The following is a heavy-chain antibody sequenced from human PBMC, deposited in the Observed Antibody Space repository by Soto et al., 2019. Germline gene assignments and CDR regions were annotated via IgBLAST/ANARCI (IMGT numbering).Heavy chain of an antibody. CDR3: AREGIDCSGGSCYSEYYYMDV. V-gene: IGHV1-2*04. D-gene: IGHD2-15*01. Sequence: GASVKVSCKASGYTFTGYYMHWVRQAPGQRLEWMGWINPNSGGTNYAQKFQGWVTMTRDTSISTAYMELSRLRSDDTAVYYCAREGIDCSGGSCYSEYYYMDVWGKGTTVTVSS. CDR2: INPNSGGT. CDR1: GYTFTGYY. J-gene: IGHJ6*03.